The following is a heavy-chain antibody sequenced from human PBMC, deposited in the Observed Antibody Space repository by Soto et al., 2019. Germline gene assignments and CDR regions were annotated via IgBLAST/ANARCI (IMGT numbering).Heavy chain of an antibody. CDR3: AGAGLVLVPTTVNSDDYYYARDV. Sequence: QVQLVQSGAEVKKPGSSVKVSCKASGDTFSTYSITWMRQAPGRGLEWVGGIIPRSAKSNSAQKFEGRVTITADESTSTAYMELSSRRSEDTAVYYCAGAGLVLVPTTVNSDDYYYARDVWGQGTTVTVSS. CDR2: IIPRSAKS. CDR1: GDTFSTYS. V-gene: IGHV1-69*12. D-gene: IGHD2-2*01. J-gene: IGHJ6*02.